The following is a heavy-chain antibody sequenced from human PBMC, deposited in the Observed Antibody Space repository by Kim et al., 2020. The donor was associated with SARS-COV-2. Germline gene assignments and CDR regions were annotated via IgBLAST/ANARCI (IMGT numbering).Heavy chain of an antibody. CDR1: GFTVSSNY. D-gene: IGHD3-22*01. J-gene: IGHJ4*02. V-gene: IGHV3-66*01. Sequence: GESLRLSCAASGFTVSSNYMSWVRQAPGKGLEWVSVIYSGGSTYYADSVKGRFTISRDNSKNTLYLQMNSLRAEDTAVYYCARYYYDSSGYNYYFDYWGQGTLVTVSS. CDR3: ARYYYDSSGYNYYFDY. CDR2: IYSGGST.